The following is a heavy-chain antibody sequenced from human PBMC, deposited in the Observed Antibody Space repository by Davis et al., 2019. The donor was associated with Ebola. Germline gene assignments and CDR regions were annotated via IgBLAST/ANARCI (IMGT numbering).Heavy chain of an antibody. J-gene: IGHJ5*02. D-gene: IGHD2/OR15-2a*01. Sequence: ESLKISCSVSGASVINDRFHWTWIRQSPGKGLEWIGYIYYRGSTNYNPSLRNRVTISVDSSKNQFSLILTSVTAADTAVYYCARVHEYTDYFHFDPWGQGILVTVSS. CDR2: IYYRGST. V-gene: IGHV4-61*01. CDR1: GASVINDRFH. CDR3: ARVHEYTDYFHFDP.